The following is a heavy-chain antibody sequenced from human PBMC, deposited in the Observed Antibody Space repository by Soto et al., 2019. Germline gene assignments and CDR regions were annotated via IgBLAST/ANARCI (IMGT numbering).Heavy chain of an antibody. CDR3: ARVRITMIVVVYSGAFDI. J-gene: IGHJ3*02. V-gene: IGHV1-69*06. CDR1: GGTFSSYA. CDR2: IIPIFGTA. Sequence: SVKVSCKASGGTFSSYAISWVRQAPGQRLEWMGGIIPIFGTANYAQKFQGRVTITADKSTSTAYMELSSLRSEDTAVYYCARVRITMIVVVYSGAFDIWGQGTMVTVSS. D-gene: IGHD3-22*01.